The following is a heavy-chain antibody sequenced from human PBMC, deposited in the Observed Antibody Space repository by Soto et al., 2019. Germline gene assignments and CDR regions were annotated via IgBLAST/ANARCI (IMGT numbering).Heavy chain of an antibody. CDR2: IIPIFGTA. V-gene: IGHV1-69*01. D-gene: IGHD2-15*01. J-gene: IGHJ6*01. Sequence: QVQLVQSGAEVKKPGSSVKVSCKASGGTFSSYAISWVRQAPGQGLVWMGGIIPIFGTAYYAQNFQGRVTITADESTSIAYIELSTLRSEDTAVYYCARENCSEGSCYSSVWGQGTTVTVSS. CDR1: GGTFSSYA. CDR3: ARENCSEGSCYSSV.